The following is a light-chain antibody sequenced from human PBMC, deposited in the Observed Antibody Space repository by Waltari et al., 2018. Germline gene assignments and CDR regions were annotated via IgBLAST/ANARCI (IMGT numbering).Light chain of an antibody. V-gene: IGLV4-69*01. CDR2: VNSDGSH. Sequence: QLVLTQSPSASASLGASVKLTYTLSSGHSSKIIAWLQQQPKKGPRFLMKVNSDGSHSKGDEIPDRFSGSSSGAERYLTISSLQSEDEADYYCQTGGHGTWVFGGGTKLTVL. CDR1: SGHSSKI. J-gene: IGLJ3*02. CDR3: QTGGHGTWV.